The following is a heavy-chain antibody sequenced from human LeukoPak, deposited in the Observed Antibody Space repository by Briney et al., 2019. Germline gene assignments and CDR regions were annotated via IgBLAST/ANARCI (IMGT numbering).Heavy chain of an antibody. CDR2: IIPILGIA. J-gene: IGHJ5*02. CDR1: GGTFSSYA. D-gene: IGHD6-13*01. V-gene: IGHV1-69*04. Sequence: GASVKVSCKASGGTFSSYAISWVRQAPGQGLEWMGRIIPILGIANYAQKFQGRVTITADKSTSTAYMELSSLRSEDTAVYYCARGIAAAGPGGGILFDPWGQGTLVTVSS. CDR3: ARGIAAAGPGGGILFDP.